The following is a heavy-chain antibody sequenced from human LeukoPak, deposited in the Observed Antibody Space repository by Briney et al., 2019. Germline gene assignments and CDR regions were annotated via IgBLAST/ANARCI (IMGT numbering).Heavy chain of an antibody. CDR2: IDYSGSS. V-gene: IGHV4-39*02. J-gene: IGHJ4*02. D-gene: IGHD6-6*01. CDR3: ARDRRIAGHGDFDY. Sequence: SETLSLTCIVSGDSISSGSFYWGWIRQPPGQGLERIGSIDYSGSSYYNPPLQSRVTISVDTSKNQLSLRLKSVTASDTAVYYCARDRRIAGHGDFDYWGQGTLVTVSS. CDR1: GDSISSGSFY.